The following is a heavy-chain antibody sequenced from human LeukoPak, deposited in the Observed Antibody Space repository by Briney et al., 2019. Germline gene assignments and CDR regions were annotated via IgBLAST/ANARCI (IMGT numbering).Heavy chain of an antibody. Sequence: KPSDTLSLTCTVSGGSISSGGYYWSWIRQHPGKGLEWIGYIYYSGSIYYNPSLKSRVTISVDTSKTQFSLKLRSMTAADTAVYYCARSLRPARGDFWYASNIWGQGTMVTVSS. J-gene: IGHJ3*02. V-gene: IGHV4-31*03. CDR2: IYYSGSI. D-gene: IGHD3-3*01. CDR1: GGSISSGGYY. CDR3: ARSLRPARGDFWYASNI.